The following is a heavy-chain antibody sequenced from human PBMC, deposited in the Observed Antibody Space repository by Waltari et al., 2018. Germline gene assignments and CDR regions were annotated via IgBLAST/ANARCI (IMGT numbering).Heavy chain of an antibody. CDR1: GYSISSGYY. D-gene: IGHD3-10*01. Sequence: QVQLQESGPGLVKPSETLSLTCAVSGYSISSGYYWGWIRQPPGKGLEWIGSIYHSGGTYYNQSLKNRVIISVDTSKNQFSLKLSSVTAADTAVYYCARPDYYYGSGSYSWYFDLWGRGTLVTVSS. CDR2: IYHSGGT. V-gene: IGHV4-38-2*01. CDR3: ARPDYYYGSGSYSWYFDL. J-gene: IGHJ2*01.